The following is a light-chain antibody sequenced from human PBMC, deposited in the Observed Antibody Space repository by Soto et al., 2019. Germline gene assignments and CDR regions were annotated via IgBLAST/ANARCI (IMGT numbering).Light chain of an antibody. CDR3: QQYHIWPPWT. J-gene: IGKJ1*01. CDR1: HSVSSY. V-gene: IGKV3-15*01. CDR2: GAS. Sequence: TQSPAALSLYQGERATLSCRASHSVSSYLAWYQQRPGQAPRLLMYGASTRADGIPARFTGSGSGTEFTLTISSLQSEDFAVYYCQQYHIWPPWTSGQGTKVDI.